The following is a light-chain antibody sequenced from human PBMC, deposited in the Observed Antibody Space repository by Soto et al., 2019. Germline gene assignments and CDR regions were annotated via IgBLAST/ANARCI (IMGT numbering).Light chain of an antibody. CDR1: QSVSSSY. Sequence: EIVLTQSPATLSLSPGERATLSCRASQSVSSSYLAWYQQKPGQAPRLLIYGASTRATGIPDRFSGSVSGTDFTLTISRLEPEDFAVYYCQHYGSSPRTFGQGTKVDIK. V-gene: IGKV3-20*01. J-gene: IGKJ1*01. CDR3: QHYGSSPRT. CDR2: GAS.